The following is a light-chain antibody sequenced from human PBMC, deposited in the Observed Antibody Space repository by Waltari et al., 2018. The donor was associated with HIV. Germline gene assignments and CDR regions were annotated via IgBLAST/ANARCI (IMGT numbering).Light chain of an antibody. CDR1: PSTRSN. V-gene: IGKV3-15*01. J-gene: IGKJ1*01. Sequence: EIVMTPSPATLPVPPGERATLYCRASPSTRSNLAWYQQRPGQAPRLLISGASTRATGIPARFSGSGSGTDFTLSISSLQSEDVAVYYCQQYNNLPRTFGQGTKVEIK. CDR2: GAS. CDR3: QQYNNLPRT.